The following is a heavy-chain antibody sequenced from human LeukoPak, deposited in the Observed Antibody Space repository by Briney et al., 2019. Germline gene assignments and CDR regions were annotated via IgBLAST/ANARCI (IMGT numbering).Heavy chain of an antibody. Sequence: GGSLRLSCAASGFTFDDYAMHWVRQAPGKGLEWVSGISWNSGSIGYADSVKGRFTISRDNAKNSLYLQMNSLRAEDMALYYCAKAFSPAAAGTRTEYGFDYWGQGTLVTVSS. V-gene: IGHV3-9*03. D-gene: IGHD6-13*01. CDR3: AKAFSPAAAGTRTEYGFDY. CDR2: ISWNSGSI. J-gene: IGHJ4*02. CDR1: GFTFDDYA.